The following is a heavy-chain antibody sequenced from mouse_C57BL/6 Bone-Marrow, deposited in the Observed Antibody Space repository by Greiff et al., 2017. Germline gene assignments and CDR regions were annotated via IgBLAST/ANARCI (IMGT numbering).Heavy chain of an antibody. Sequence: VQLKQPGAELVKPGASVKMSCKASGYTFTSYWITWVKQRPGHGREWIGDIYPGSGSTNYTEKFKSKATLTVDTSSSTAYMQLSSLTSEDSAVYDCARRWLLPHWYFDVWGTGTTVTVSS. CDR1: GYTFTSYW. CDR2: IYPGSGST. CDR3: ARRWLLPHWYFDV. J-gene: IGHJ1*03. D-gene: IGHD2-3*01. V-gene: IGHV1-55*01.